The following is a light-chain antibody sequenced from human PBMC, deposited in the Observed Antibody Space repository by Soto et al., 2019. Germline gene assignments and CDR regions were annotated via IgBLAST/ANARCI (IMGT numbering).Light chain of an antibody. J-gene: IGLJ2*01. CDR3: QSYDSSLSGSHVV. CDR2: GNT. Sequence: QSVLTKPPSVSGAPGQRLTISCTGSSSNIGAGYDVHWYQQLPGTAPKLLIYGNTNRPSGVPDRFSGSKSGTSASLAITGLQAEDEADYYCQSYDSSLSGSHVVFGGGTKLTVL. CDR1: SSNIGAGYD. V-gene: IGLV1-40*01.